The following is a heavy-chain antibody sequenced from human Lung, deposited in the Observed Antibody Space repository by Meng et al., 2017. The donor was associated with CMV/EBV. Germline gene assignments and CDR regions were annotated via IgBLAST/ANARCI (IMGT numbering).Heavy chain of an antibody. CDR3: ARAGLGYCSVTSCYNDY. Sequence: ESXKISXAASGFSFRSYGMSWVRQAPGKGLEWVANIREDGSSKYYADPVKGRFTISRDNAKNSLFLQMSSLRAEDTAMYYCARAGLGYCSVTSCYNDYWGQGXLVTVSS. D-gene: IGHD2-2*02. CDR2: IREDGSSK. CDR1: GFSFRSYG. J-gene: IGHJ4*02. V-gene: IGHV3-7*01.